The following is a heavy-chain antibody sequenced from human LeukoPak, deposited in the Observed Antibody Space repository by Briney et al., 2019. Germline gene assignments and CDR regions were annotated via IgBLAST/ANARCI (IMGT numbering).Heavy chain of an antibody. CDR1: GYTFTNYD. V-gene: IGHV7-4-1*02. D-gene: IGHD6-13*01. CDR3: ARDGVEQLVLSRGYYYYMDV. J-gene: IGHJ6*03. Sequence: ASVKVSCKASGYTFTNYDINWVRQATGQGLEWMGWINTNTGNPTYAQGFTGRFVFSLDTSVSTAYLQISSLKAEDTAVYYCARDGVEQLVLSRGYYYYMDVWGKGTTVTVSS. CDR2: INTNTGNP.